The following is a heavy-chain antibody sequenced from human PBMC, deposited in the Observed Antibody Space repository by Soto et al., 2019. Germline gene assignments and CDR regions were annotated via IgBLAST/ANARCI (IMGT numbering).Heavy chain of an antibody. Sequence: PSETLSLTCTVSGGSISSYYWSWIRQPPGKGLEWIGYIYYSGSTNYNPSLKSRVTISVDTSKNQFSLKLSSVTAADTAVYYCATAYGSGWYIFDYWGQGTLVTVSS. V-gene: IGHV4-59*01. D-gene: IGHD6-19*01. CDR2: IYYSGST. J-gene: IGHJ4*02. CDR1: GGSISSYY. CDR3: ATAYGSGWYIFDY.